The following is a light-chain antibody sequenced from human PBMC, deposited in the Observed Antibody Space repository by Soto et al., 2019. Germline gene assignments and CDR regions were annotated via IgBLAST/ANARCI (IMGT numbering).Light chain of an antibody. Sequence: HSVLTQPPSVSWAPGQRVTISCTGSSSNIGAGYDVHWYQQLPGTAPKLLIYGNSNRPSGVPDRFSGSKSGTSASLAITGLQAEDEADYYCQSYDSSLSGSGVFGTGTKVTVL. CDR2: GNS. CDR3: QSYDSSLSGSGV. V-gene: IGLV1-40*01. J-gene: IGLJ1*01. CDR1: SSNIGAGYD.